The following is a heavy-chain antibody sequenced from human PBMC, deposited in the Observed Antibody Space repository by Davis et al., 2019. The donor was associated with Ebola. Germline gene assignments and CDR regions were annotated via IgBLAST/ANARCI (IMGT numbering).Heavy chain of an antibody. J-gene: IGHJ5*02. V-gene: IGHV3-30*18. Sequence: PGGSLRLSCAASGFNFRNYGLVWVRRAPGKGLEWVAFISYDGIDTNYADSVKGRFTISRDNSKNTLYLQMNSLRPEDTALYYCVKDEWASWGQGTQVTVSS. CDR1: GFNFRNYG. CDR3: VKDEWAS. D-gene: IGHD1-26*01. CDR2: ISYDGIDT.